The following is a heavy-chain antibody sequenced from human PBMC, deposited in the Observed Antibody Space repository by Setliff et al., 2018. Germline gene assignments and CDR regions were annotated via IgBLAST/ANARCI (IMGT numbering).Heavy chain of an antibody. CDR1: GGTFRSYG. CDR2: IIPNFGTT. CDR3: AREVVVVKTAINYYYYMDV. D-gene: IGHD2-2*01. Sequence: GASVKVSCKASGGTFRSYGISWVRRAPGQGLEWMGGIIPNFGTTSYAQKFLGRVTITTDESTNTAYMELSSLRSDDTAVFYCAREVVVVKTAINYYYYMDVWGKGTTVTSP. J-gene: IGHJ6*03. V-gene: IGHV1-69*05.